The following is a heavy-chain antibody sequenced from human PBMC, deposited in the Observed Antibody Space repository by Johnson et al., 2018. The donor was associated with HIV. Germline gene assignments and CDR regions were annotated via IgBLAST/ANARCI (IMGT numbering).Heavy chain of an antibody. Sequence: QEQLVESGGGVVQPGGSLRLSCAESGFIFNNFGMHWVRQAPGNGLEWVAVISYDGSNKYYADSVKGRFTISRDNSKNTLYLQMNSLRAEDTAVYYCARDGRTGTMILNAFDIWGQGTMVTVSS. V-gene: IGHV3-30*19. CDR1: GFIFNNFG. CDR2: ISYDGSNK. D-gene: IGHD1-7*01. J-gene: IGHJ3*02. CDR3: ARDGRTGTMILNAFDI.